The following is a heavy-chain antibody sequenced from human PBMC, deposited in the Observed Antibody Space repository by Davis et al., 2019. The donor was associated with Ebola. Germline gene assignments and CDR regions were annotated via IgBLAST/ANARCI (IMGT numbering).Heavy chain of an antibody. J-gene: IGHJ4*02. CDR3: ARRANSYVSGTYPTPPYYFDY. Sequence: GESLKISCKGSGYSFTAYWIGWVRLIPGKGLEWIGIIYPGDSDTRYSPSFEGQVTISADKSNSTAYLQWSSLKASDIAMYYCARRANSYVSGTYPTPPYYFDYWGQGTLVTVSS. CDR1: GYSFTAYW. V-gene: IGHV5-51*01. CDR2: IYPGDSDT. D-gene: IGHD3-10*01.